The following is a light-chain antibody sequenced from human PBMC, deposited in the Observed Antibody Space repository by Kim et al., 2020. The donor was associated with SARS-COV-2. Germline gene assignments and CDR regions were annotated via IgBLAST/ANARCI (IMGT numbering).Light chain of an antibody. CDR1: QDIRND. CDR3: LQNNTYPVT. J-gene: IGKJ5*01. V-gene: IGKV1-17*01. Sequence: ASVGDRVTITCRTSQDIRNDLGWYQQNPGRAPKRLIYGASSLQSGVPSRFSGSGSGTEFTLTISSVQPEDFATYFCLQNNTYPVTFGQGTRLEIK. CDR2: GAS.